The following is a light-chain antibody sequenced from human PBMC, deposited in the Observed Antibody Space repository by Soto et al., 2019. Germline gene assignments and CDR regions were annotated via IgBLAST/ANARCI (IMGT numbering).Light chain of an antibody. J-gene: IGKJ1*01. V-gene: IGKV3-15*01. CDR1: QSVSSN. CDR2: GPS. CDR3: QQYNTWPPWT. Sequence: EIVMTQSPATLSVSPGERATLSCRASQSVSSNLAWYQQKPGQAPRLLIYGPSTRATGIPARFSGSGSGTEFTLTISSLQSEDFAVYYCQQYNTWPPWTFCQGTKVEI.